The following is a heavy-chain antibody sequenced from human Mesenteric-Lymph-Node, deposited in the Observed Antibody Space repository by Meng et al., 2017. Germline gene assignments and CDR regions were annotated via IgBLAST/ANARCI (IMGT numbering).Heavy chain of an antibody. D-gene: IGHD6-13*01. Sequence: GQLMQLGAGLLKPSEPLSLTCYVLGRSFHVYYWRWLRQPPGKGLEWIGEFNHSGSTNYNPSLKSRVTISVDTSKNQFSLKLSSVTAADTAVYYCARARSSSWFGWFDPWGQGTLVTVSS. CDR2: FNHSGST. CDR1: GRSFHVYY. V-gene: IGHV4-34*01. J-gene: IGHJ5*02. CDR3: ARARSSSWFGWFDP.